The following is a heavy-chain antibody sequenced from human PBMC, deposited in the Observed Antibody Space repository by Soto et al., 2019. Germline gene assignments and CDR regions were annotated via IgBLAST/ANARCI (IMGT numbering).Heavy chain of an antibody. J-gene: IGHJ4*02. V-gene: IGHV3-21*06. Sequence: GRSLRLSCAASGFTFTRYSMNWVRQAPGKGLEWVSSISSTTHYIYYADSMRGRFTISRDNAKNAVYLEMNSLRAEDTAVYYCARESEDLTSNFDYWGQGTLVTVSS. CDR3: ARESEDLTSNFDY. CDR1: GFTFTRYS. CDR2: ISSTTHYI.